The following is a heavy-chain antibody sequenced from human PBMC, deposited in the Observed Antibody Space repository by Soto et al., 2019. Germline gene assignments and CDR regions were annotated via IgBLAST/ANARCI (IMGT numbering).Heavy chain of an antibody. CDR3: ALTGRGYCSGGSCSNFYYYYYMDV. CDR2: IYYSGST. CDR1: GGSISSSSYY. V-gene: IGHV4-39*01. D-gene: IGHD2-15*01. Sequence: QLQLQESGPGLVKPSETLSLTCTVSGGSISSSSYYWGWIRQPPGKGLEWIGSIYYSGSTYYNPSLKSRVTISVDTSKNQFSLKLSSVTAADTAVYYCALTGRGYCSGGSCSNFYYYYYMDVWGKGTTVTVSS. J-gene: IGHJ6*03.